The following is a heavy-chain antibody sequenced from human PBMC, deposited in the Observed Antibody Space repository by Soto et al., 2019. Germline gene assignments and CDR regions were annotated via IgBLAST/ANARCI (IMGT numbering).Heavy chain of an antibody. CDR2: IRGFSPYT. J-gene: IGHJ6*02. Sequence: GGSLRLSCISSGFTFRTYTMNWVRQAPGKGLEWVSGIRGFSPYTFYAESVKGRFTIYRDNAKNSLYLQMNNLRAEDTAVYYCARDRGYDAHDYYYNAMDVWGQGTTVTVSS. CDR3: ARDRGYDAHDYYYNAMDV. CDR1: GFTFRTYT. V-gene: IGHV3-21*01. D-gene: IGHD2-15*01.